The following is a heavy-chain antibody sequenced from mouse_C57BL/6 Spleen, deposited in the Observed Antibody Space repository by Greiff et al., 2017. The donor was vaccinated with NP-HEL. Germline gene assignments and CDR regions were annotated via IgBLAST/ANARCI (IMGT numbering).Heavy chain of an antibody. Sequence: VKLMESGAELARPGASVKLSCKASGYTFTSYGISWVKQRTGQGLEWIGELYPRSGNTSSNEKFKGKATLTADKSSSTAYMELRSLTSEDSAVYFCARPRDYYGSVYYAMDYWGQGTSVTVSS. CDR2: LYPRSGNT. CDR1: GYTFTSYG. J-gene: IGHJ4*01. CDR3: ARPRDYYGSVYYAMDY. D-gene: IGHD1-1*01. V-gene: IGHV1-81*01.